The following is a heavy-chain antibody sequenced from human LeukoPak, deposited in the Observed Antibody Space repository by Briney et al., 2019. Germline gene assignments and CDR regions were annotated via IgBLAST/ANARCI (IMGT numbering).Heavy chain of an antibody. D-gene: IGHD2-2*01. J-gene: IGHJ3*02. CDR2: IYHSGST. V-gene: IGHV4-59*08. CDR3: ARLLTYCSSTSCFFSAFDI. Sequence: PSETLSLTCTVSGGSISSYYWSWIRQPAGKGLEWIGSIYHSGSTYYNPSLKSRVTISVDTSKNQFSLKLSSVTAADTAVYYCARLLTYCSSTSCFFSAFDIWGQGTMVTVSS. CDR1: GGSISSYY.